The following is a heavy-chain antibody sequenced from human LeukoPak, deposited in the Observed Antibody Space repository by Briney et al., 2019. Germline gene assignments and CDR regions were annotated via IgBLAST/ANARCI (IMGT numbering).Heavy chain of an antibody. Sequence: GGSLRLSCAASGFTFSSYSMNWVRQAPGKGLEWVSYISSSSSTIYYADSVKGRFTISRDNAKNSLYLQMNSLRAEDTAVYYCARDRSNAFDIWGQGTMVTVSS. CDR3: ARDRSNAFDI. D-gene: IGHD5/OR15-5a*01. V-gene: IGHV3-48*04. J-gene: IGHJ3*02. CDR2: ISSSSSTI. CDR1: GFTFSSYS.